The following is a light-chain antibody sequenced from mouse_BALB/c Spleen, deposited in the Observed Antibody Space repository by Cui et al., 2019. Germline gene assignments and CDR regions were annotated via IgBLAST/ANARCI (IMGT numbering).Light chain of an antibody. V-gene: IGKV4-68*01. CDR1: SSVSY. CDR3: QQWSSNPIT. J-gene: IGKJ5*01. Sequence: QIVLTQSPALMSASPGEKATMTCSASSSVSYMYWYQQKPRSSPKPWIYLTSNLASGVPARFSGSGSGTSYSLTISSMEAEDAATYYCQQWSSNPITFGAGTKLELK. CDR2: LTS.